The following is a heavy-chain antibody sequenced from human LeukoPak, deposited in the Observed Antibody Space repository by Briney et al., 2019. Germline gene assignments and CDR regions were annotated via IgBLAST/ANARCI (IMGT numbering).Heavy chain of an antibody. J-gene: IGHJ4*02. CDR1: GFTFSSYA. D-gene: IGHD4-11*01. CDR3: ARLTYSNYESGTFDY. V-gene: IGHV3-30-3*01. CDR2: ISYDGSNK. Sequence: GGSLRLSCAASGFTFSSYAMHWVRQAPGKGLEWVAVISYDGSNKYYADSVKGRFTISRDNAKNSLYLQMNSLRAEDTAVYYCARLTYSNYESGTFDYWGQGTLVTVSS.